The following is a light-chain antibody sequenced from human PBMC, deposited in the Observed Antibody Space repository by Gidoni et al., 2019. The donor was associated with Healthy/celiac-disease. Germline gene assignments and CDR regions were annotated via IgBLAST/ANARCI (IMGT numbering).Light chain of an antibody. Sequence: QSVLTQPPSVSGAPGQRVTISCTGSSSNIGAGYDVHWYQQLPGTSPKLLIYGKSNRPSGFPDRFSGSKSGTSASLAITGLQAEDEADYYCQSYDSSLSVVFGGGTKLTVL. V-gene: IGLV1-40*01. CDR3: QSYDSSLSVV. CDR2: GKS. J-gene: IGLJ2*01. CDR1: SSNIGAGYD.